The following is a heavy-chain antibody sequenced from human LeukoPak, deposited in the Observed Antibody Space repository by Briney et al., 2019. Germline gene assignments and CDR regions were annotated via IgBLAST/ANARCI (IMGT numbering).Heavy chain of an antibody. J-gene: IGHJ4*02. CDR1: GFPFTDYY. CDR3: ARSRRFLEWLTFDY. V-gene: IGHV3-11*01. D-gene: IGHD3-3*01. CDR2: ISSSGSTI. Sequence: GGSLSLSCAASGFPFTDYYMSWIRQAPGKGREWVSYISSSGSTIYYADSVKGRFTISRDNAKNSLYLQMNRLRAEDTAVYYCARSRRFLEWLTFDYWGQGTLVTVSS.